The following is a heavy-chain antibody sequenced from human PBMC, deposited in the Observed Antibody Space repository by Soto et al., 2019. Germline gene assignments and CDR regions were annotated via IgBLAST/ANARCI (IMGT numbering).Heavy chain of an antibody. D-gene: IGHD3-22*01. Sequence: SETLSLTYTVSGGSISSYYWSWIRQPPGKGLEWIGYIYYSGSTNYNPSLKSRVTISVDTSKNQFSLKLSSVTAADTAVYYCARLAEDSSGYYYDYWGQGTLVTVSS. CDR2: IYYSGST. CDR1: GGSISSYY. CDR3: ARLAEDSSGYYYDY. V-gene: IGHV4-59*01. J-gene: IGHJ4*02.